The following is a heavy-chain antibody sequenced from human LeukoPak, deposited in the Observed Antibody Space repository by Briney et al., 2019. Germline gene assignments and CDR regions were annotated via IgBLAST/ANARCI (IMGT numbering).Heavy chain of an antibody. V-gene: IGHV3-21*01. D-gene: IGHD2-21*01. J-gene: IGHJ5*02. CDR2: ISSSSSYI. CDR1: GFTFSSYS. Sequence: GGSLRLSCAASGFTFSSYSMNWVRQAPGKGLEWVSSISSSSSYIYYADSVKGRFTISRDNAKNSLYLQVNSLRAEDTAVYYCARAPAFIPNWFDPWGQGTLVTVSS. CDR3: ARAPAFIPNWFDP.